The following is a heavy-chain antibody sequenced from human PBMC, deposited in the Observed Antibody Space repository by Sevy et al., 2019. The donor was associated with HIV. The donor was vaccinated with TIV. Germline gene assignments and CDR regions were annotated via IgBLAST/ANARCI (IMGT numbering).Heavy chain of an antibody. CDR3: ARDWGVATGPFDY. V-gene: IGHV1-69*13. D-gene: IGHD5-12*01. Sequence: ASVKVSCKASGGTFSSYAISWVRQAPGQGLEWMGGIIPIFGTANYAQKFQGRVTITADESTSTAYMELGSLRSEDTAVYYCARDWGVATGPFDYWGQGTLVTVSS. CDR1: GGTFSSYA. CDR2: IIPIFGTA. J-gene: IGHJ4*02.